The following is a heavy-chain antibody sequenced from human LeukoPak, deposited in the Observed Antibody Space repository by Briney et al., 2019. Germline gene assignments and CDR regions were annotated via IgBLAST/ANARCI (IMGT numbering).Heavy chain of an antibody. J-gene: IGHJ4*02. CDR1: GGSISSINW. CDR2: IYHSGST. Sequence: SGTLSLTCAVSGGSISSINWWTWVRQPPGKGLEWIGEIYHSGSTNYNPSLKSRVTISVDTSKNQFSLKLSSVTAADTAVYYCARGPPPPWDLLGGVGRVTFYFDYWGQGTLVTVSS. CDR3: ARGPPPPWDLLGGVGRVTFYFDY. D-gene: IGHD1-26*01. V-gene: IGHV4-4*02.